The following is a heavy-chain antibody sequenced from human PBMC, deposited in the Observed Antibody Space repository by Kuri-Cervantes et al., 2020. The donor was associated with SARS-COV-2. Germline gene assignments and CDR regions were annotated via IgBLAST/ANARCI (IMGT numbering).Heavy chain of an antibody. CDR3: ARLGEYYYDSRLDY. J-gene: IGHJ4*02. Sequence: SETLSLTCTVSGGSISSHYWSWIRQPPGKGLEWIGSIYHSGSTYYNPSLKSRVTISVDTSKNQFSLKLSSVTAADTAVYYCARLGEYYYDSRLDYWGQGTLVTVSS. V-gene: IGHV4-59*08. CDR1: GGSISSHY. D-gene: IGHD3-22*01. CDR2: IYHSGST.